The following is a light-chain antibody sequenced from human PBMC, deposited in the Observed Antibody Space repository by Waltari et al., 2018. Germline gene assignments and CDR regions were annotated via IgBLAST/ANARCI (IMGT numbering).Light chain of an antibody. Sequence: EIVLTQSPGTLSLSPGERATLSCRASQTVRTTYLAWYQQKPGQAPTLLICGASSRSAGVPDRFSGSGSGTDFSLTISSLEPEDFAVYYCQQYDISPLTFGEGTKVEIK. CDR1: QTVRTTY. CDR2: GAS. V-gene: IGKV3-20*01. CDR3: QQYDISPLT. J-gene: IGKJ4*02.